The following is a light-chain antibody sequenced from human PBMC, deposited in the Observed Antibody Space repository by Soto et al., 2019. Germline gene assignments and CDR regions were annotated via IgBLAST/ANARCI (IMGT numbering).Light chain of an antibody. V-gene: IGKV3-20*01. J-gene: IGKJ1*01. CDR3: QQYAGSSGK. Sequence: EIVLTQSPGTLSLSLGERATLSCRASQSVSSIYFAWYQQKPGQAPRLLFYDASSRATGIPDRFSGSGSGTDFTLTINRLELEDFAVYYCQQYAGSSGKFGQGTKGDIK. CDR1: QSVSSIY. CDR2: DAS.